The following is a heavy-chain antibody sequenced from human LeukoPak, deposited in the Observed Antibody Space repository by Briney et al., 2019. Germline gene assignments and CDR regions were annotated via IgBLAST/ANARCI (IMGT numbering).Heavy chain of an antibody. J-gene: IGHJ3*02. CDR2: FDPEDGET. Sequence: ASVKVSFKVSGYTLTELSMHGVRQPPGKGLDWMGGFDPEDGETIYAQKFQARVTTTEDTSTDTAYMELSSLRSENTAVYYCPPVVPTAIPLLSGAFDIWGQGTMVTVSS. D-gene: IGHD2-2*01. V-gene: IGHV1-24*01. CDR3: PPVVPTAIPLLSGAFDI. CDR1: GYTLTELS.